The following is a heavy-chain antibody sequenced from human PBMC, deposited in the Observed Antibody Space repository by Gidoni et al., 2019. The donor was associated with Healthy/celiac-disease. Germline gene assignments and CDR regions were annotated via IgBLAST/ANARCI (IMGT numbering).Heavy chain of an antibody. J-gene: IGHJ6*03. D-gene: IGHD2-2*01. CDR1: GFTFSSYD. CDR3: ARARGCSSTSCLYYYYYMDV. Sequence: EVQLVESGGGLVQPGGSLRLSCAASGFTFSSYDMPWVRQATGKGLEWVSAIGTAGDTYYPGSVKGRFTISRENAKNSLYLQMNSLRAEDTAVYYCARARGCSSTSCLYYYYYMDVWGKGTTVTVSS. CDR2: IGTAGDT. V-gene: IGHV3-13*01.